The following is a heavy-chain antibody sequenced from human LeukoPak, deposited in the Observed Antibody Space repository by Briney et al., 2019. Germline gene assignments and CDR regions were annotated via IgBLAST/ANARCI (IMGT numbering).Heavy chain of an antibody. V-gene: IGHV3-21*01. CDR1: GFTFSSYS. CDR2: ISSSSSYI. Sequence: GGSLRLSCAASGFTFSSYSVNWVRQAPGKGLEWVSSISSSSSYIYYTDSVKGRFTISRDNAKNSLYLQMNSLRAEDTAVYYCARGPYYYGSGLFDYWGQGTLVTVSS. J-gene: IGHJ4*02. D-gene: IGHD3-10*01. CDR3: ARGPYYYGSGLFDY.